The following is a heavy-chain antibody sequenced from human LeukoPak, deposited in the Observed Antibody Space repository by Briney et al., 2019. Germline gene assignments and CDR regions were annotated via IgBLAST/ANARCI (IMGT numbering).Heavy chain of an antibody. CDR2: ISYDGSNK. CDR3: AKVDCSGGSCYLSDSWFDP. D-gene: IGHD2-15*01. Sequence: PGGSLRLSCAASGFTFSSYGMHWVRQAPGKGLEWVAVISYDGSNKYYADSVKGRFTISRDNSKNTLYLQMNSLRAEDTAVYYCAKVDCSGGSCYLSDSWFDPGAREPWSPSPQ. J-gene: IGHJ5*02. CDR1: GFTFSSYG. V-gene: IGHV3-30*18.